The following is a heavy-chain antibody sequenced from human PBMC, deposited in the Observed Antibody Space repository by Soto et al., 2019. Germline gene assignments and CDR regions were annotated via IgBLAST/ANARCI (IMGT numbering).Heavy chain of an antibody. V-gene: IGHV1-8*01. Sequence: ASVKVSCKASGYTFTSYDINWVRQATGQGLEWMGWMNPKSGNTGYAQKFQGRVTMTRNTSISTAYMELSSLRSEDTAVYYCARTPAGGYDSENWFDPWGQGTLVTVSS. J-gene: IGHJ5*02. CDR2: MNPKSGNT. CDR3: ARTPAGGYDSENWFDP. D-gene: IGHD5-12*01. CDR1: GYTFTSYD.